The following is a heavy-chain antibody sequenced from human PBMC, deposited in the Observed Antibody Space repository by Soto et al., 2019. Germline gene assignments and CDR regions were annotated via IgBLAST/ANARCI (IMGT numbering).Heavy chain of an antibody. D-gene: IGHD2-15*01. CDR1: GDSVSCNSVT. CDR2: TYFRSKWYS. J-gene: IGHJ4*02. V-gene: IGHV6-1*01. Sequence: SQTLSLTCAISGDSVSCNSVTWNWIRQSPSSGLEWLGRTYFRSKWYSDYAESVKSRIVIDPDTSRNQFSLQLNSVTPDDTAVYYCARLIGNSWFIGWGQGSLVTVS. CDR3: ARLIGNSWFIG.